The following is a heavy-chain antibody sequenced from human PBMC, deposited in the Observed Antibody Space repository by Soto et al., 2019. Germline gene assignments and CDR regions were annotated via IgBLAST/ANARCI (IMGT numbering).Heavy chain of an antibody. CDR3: ARQRRGPNEPGNFDY. Sequence: SETLSLTCTVSGGSISSSSYYWGWIRQPPGKGLEWIGSIYYSGSTYYNPSLKSRVTISVDTSKNQFSLKLSSVTAADTAVYYCARQRRGPNEPGNFDYWGQGTLVTVSS. CDR1: GGSISSSSYY. J-gene: IGHJ4*02. CDR2: IYYSGST. V-gene: IGHV4-39*01. D-gene: IGHD1-1*01.